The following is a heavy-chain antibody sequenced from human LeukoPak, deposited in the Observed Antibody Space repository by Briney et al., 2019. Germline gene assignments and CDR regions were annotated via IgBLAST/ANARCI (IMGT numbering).Heavy chain of an antibody. CDR2: IYYSGST. J-gene: IGHJ3*02. Sequence: SETLSLTCTVSGGSISSGDYYWSWIRQPPGKGLEWIGCIYYSGSTYYNPSLKSRVTISVDTSKNQFSLKLSSVTAADTAVYYCARAPRYCSSTSCYSIPDAFDIWGQGTMVTVSS. D-gene: IGHD2-2*01. CDR1: GGSISSGDYY. CDR3: ARAPRYCSSTSCYSIPDAFDI. V-gene: IGHV4-30-4*08.